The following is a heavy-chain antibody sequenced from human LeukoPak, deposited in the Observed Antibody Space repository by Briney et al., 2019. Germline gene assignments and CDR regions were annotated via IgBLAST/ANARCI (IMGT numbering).Heavy chain of an antibody. CDR2: IIPIFGTA. CDR1: GGTFSSYA. CDR3: ATVAVAGMFSSYFDY. D-gene: IGHD6-19*01. V-gene: IGHV1-69*05. Sequence: SVKVSCKASGGTFSSYAISWLRQAPGQGLEWMGGIIPIFGTANYAQKFQGRVTITTDESTSTAYMELSSLRSEDTAVYYCATVAVAGMFSSYFDYWGQGTLVTVSS. J-gene: IGHJ4*02.